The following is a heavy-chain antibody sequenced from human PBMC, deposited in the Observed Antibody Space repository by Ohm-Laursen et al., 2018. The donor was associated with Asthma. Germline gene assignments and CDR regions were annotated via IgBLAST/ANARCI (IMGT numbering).Heavy chain of an antibody. J-gene: IGHJ6*02. Sequence: SLRLSCAASGFTFGDYSMSWFRQAPGKGLEWVGFIRSKAYGGTTEYAASVKGRFTISRDDSKSIAYLQMNSLKTEDTAVYYCTRAQLYCSSTSCYYYYYGMDVWGQGTTVTVSS. CDR3: TRAQLYCSSTSCYYYYYGMDV. CDR1: GFTFGDYS. D-gene: IGHD2-2*01. CDR2: IRSKAYGGTT. V-gene: IGHV3-49*03.